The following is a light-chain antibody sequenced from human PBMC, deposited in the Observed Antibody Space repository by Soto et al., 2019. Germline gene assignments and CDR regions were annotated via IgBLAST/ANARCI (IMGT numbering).Light chain of an antibody. CDR2: DVT. CDR3: TSYTSSSTYV. J-gene: IGLJ1*01. V-gene: IGLV2-14*03. CDR1: SSDVGGYNY. Sequence: QSALTQPASVSGSPEQSITISCTGTSSDVGGYNYVFWYQHPPGKAPKLMIYDVTNRPSGVSNRFSGSKSGNTASLTISGLQAEDEADYYCTSYTSSSTYVFGTGTQLTVL.